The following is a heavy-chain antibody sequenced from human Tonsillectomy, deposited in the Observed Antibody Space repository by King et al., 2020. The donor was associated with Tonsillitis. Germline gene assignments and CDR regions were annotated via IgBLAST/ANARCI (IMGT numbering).Heavy chain of an antibody. V-gene: IGHV3-48*04. CDR3: ARAWDGAMDTGH. J-gene: IGHJ4*02. Sequence: VQLVESGGGLVQPGGSLRLSCAASGFTFSNYNMNWVRQAPGKGLEWISYISSSSSTIYYADSVKGRFTISRDNAKKSLSLQMNSLRAEDTAVYYCARAWDGAMDTGHWRKGTLVTVPP. CDR2: ISSSSSTI. CDR1: GFTFSNYN. D-gene: IGHD5-18*01.